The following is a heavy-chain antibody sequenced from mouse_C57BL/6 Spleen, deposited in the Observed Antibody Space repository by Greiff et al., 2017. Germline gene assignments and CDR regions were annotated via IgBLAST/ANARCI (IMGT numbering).Heavy chain of an antibody. V-gene: IGHV5-4*01. CDR3: ARDGGGSGYFDY. D-gene: IGHD3-1*01. J-gene: IGHJ2*01. Sequence: EVQLVESGGGLVKPGGSLKLSCAASGFTFSSYAMSWVRQTPEKRLEWVATISDGGSYTYYPDNVKGRFTISRDNAKNNRYLQMSHLKSEDTAMYYCARDGGGSGYFDYWGQGTTLTGSS. CDR2: ISDGGSYT. CDR1: GFTFSSYA.